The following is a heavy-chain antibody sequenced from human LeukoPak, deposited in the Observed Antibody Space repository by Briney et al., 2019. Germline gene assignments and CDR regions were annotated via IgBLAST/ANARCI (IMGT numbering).Heavy chain of an antibody. CDR3: ARRAGAYSHPYDY. V-gene: IGHV3-53*01. CDR1: GFTVSSDS. Sequence: GGSLRLSCTVSGFTVSSDSMSWVRQAPGKGLEWVSFIYSGGSTRYSDSVKGRFTISRDNSKNTLYLQMNSLRAEDTAVYYCARRAGAYSHPYDYWGQGTLVTVSS. D-gene: IGHD4/OR15-4a*01. J-gene: IGHJ4*02. CDR2: IYSGGST.